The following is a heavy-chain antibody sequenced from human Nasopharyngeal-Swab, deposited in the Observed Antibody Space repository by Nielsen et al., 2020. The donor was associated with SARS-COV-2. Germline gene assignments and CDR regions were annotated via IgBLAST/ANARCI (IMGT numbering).Heavy chain of an antibody. CDR1: VGSFSGYY. CDR2: VDHTGRT. V-gene: IGHV4-34*01. D-gene: IGHD2-15*01. J-gene: IGHJ6*02. Sequence: SETLSLTCAVHVGSFSGYYWSWVRQPPGKGLEWIGDVDHTGRTNNNPSLQSRVTMSVDTSKNQFSLTLSSVTAADTAVYYCARGGYQLLLRNYYYGMDVWSQGTTVTVSS. CDR3: ARGGYQLLLRNYYYGMDV.